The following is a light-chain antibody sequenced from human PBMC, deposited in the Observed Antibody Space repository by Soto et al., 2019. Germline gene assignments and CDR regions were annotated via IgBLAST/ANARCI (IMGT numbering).Light chain of an antibody. CDR3: QQDGKYPQS. V-gene: IGKV3-20*01. CDR2: DAS. J-gene: IGKJ4*01. Sequence: IVLTNTAGTLYMSPTDRATLSCRASQSASSYLAWYQQKPGQAPRLLIYDASSRATGIPDRFSGSGSGTDFTLTICRLEPEDFAVYCCQQDGKYPQSFGGRSKVEIK. CDR1: QSASSY.